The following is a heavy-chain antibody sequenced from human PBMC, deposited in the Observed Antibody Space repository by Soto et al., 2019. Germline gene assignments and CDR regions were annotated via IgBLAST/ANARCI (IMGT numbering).Heavy chain of an antibody. CDR2: IIPIFGTA. D-gene: IGHD3-10*01. J-gene: IGHJ4*02. V-gene: IGHV1-69*13. Sequence: SVKVSCKASGGTFSSYAISWVRQAPGQGLEWMGGIIPIFGTANYAQKFQGRVTITADESTSTAYMELSSLRSEDTAVYYCARDTTMVRGVIGPHFDYWGQGTLVTVST. CDR1: GGTFSSYA. CDR3: ARDTTMVRGVIGPHFDY.